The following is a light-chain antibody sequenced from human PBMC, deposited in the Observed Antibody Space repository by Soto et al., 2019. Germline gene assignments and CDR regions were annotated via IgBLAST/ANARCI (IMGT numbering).Light chain of an antibody. V-gene: IGKV3-15*01. Sequence: EIVMTQSPATLSVSPGERATLSCGASQSVSSNLAWYQHKPGQAPRLLIYGASTRATGIPARFSGSGSGTEFTLTISSLQSEDFALYYCQQYNNWPGTFGQGTKVDIK. CDR3: QQYNNWPGT. CDR1: QSVSSN. CDR2: GAS. J-gene: IGKJ1*01.